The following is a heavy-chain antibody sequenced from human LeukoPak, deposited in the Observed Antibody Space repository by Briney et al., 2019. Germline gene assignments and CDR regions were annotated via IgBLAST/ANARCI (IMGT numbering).Heavy chain of an antibody. Sequence: GASVKVSCKASGYTFTGYGISWVRQAPGQGLEWMGWISAYNGNTNYAQKLQGRVTMTTDTSTSTAYMELRSLRSDDTAVYYCARAYCSSTSCYGNWFDPWGQGTLVTVSS. V-gene: IGHV1-18*01. CDR1: GYTFTGYG. J-gene: IGHJ5*02. D-gene: IGHD2-2*01. CDR3: ARAYCSSTSCYGNWFDP. CDR2: ISAYNGNT.